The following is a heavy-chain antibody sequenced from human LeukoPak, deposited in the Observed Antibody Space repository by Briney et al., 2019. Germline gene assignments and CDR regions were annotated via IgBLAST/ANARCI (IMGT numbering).Heavy chain of an antibody. J-gene: IGHJ4*02. CDR2: IIPNLGIA. D-gene: IGHD2-2*02. CDR1: GDTFSSCA. V-gene: IGHV1-69*04. Sequence: GASVKVSCKASGDTFSSCAISWVRQAPGQGLEWMGRIIPNLGIANYAQKFQGRVTITADKSTSTAYMELSSLRSEDTAVYYCAREVIVVVPAAIIDYWGQGTQVTVSS. CDR3: AREVIVVVPAAIIDY.